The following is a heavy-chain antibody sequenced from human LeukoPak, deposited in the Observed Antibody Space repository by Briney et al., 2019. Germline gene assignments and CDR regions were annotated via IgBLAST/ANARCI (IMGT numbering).Heavy chain of an antibody. Sequence: GGSLRLSCAASGFTFSSYAMHWVRQAPGKGLEWVAVISYDGSNKYYADSVRGRFTISRDNSKNTLYLQMNSLRAEDTAVYYCARAPYYYDSSGYSVDYWGQGTLVTVSS. D-gene: IGHD3-22*01. J-gene: IGHJ4*02. V-gene: IGHV3-30*04. CDR1: GFTFSSYA. CDR3: ARAPYYYDSSGYSVDY. CDR2: ISYDGSNK.